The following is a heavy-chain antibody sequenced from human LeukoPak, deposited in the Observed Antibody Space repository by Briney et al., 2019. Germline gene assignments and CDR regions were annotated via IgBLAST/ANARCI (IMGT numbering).Heavy chain of an antibody. V-gene: IGHV4-39*01. CDR1: GGSISSSSYY. CDR2: IYYSGST. Sequence: SETLSLTCTVSGGSISSSSYYWGWIRQPPGKGLEWIGSIYYSGSTYYNPSLKSRVTISVDTSKNQFSLKLSSVTAADTAVYYCARHWPGRWLQFVLLWFDPWGQGTLVTVSS. CDR3: ARHWPGRWLQFVLLWFDP. D-gene: IGHD5-24*01. J-gene: IGHJ5*02.